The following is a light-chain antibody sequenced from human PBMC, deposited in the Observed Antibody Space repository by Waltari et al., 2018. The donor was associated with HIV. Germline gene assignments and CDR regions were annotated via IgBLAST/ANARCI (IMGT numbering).Light chain of an antibody. J-gene: IGLJ3*02. V-gene: IGLV3-25*03. CDR3: QSTDYDGTWV. CDR1: ALPKKY. CDR2: KDI. Sequence: SYDLTQTPSVSVSPGQTARINCSRGALPKKYSSWYRQKAGQAPMLLIFKDIERPSGSPGRMSGSGSGTGVTLTISDVQAEDEGDYLCQSTDYDGTWVFGGGTKLTVL.